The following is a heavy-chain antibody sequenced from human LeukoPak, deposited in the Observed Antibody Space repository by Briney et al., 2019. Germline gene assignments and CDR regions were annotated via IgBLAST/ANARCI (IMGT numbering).Heavy chain of an antibody. CDR1: GFTFITYW. CDR3: ARDAAYGYDRFDY. J-gene: IGHJ4*02. V-gene: IGHV3-7*01. D-gene: IGHD5-18*01. CDR2: IKEDGSDK. Sequence: GGSLRLSCAASGFTFITYWMAWVRQAPGKGLEWVANIKEDGSDKNYVDSVKGRFTISRDNADNSLYLHMNSLRAEDTAVYYCARDAAYGYDRFDYWGQGTQVTVSS.